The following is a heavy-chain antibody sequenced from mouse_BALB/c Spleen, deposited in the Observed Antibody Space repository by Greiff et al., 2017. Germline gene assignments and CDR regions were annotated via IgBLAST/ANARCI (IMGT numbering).Heavy chain of an antibody. CDR1: GYTFTDYA. CDR2: ISTNYGNT. Sequence: QVQLKESGPELVRPGVSVKISCKGSGYTFTDYAMHWVKQSHAKSLEWIGVISTNYGNTNYNQKFKGKATMTVDKSSSTAYMELARLTSEDSAIYYCARGYGNSVGYAMDYWGQGTSVTVSS. D-gene: IGHD2-1*01. CDR3: ARGYGNSVGYAMDY. V-gene: IGHV1-67*01. J-gene: IGHJ4*01.